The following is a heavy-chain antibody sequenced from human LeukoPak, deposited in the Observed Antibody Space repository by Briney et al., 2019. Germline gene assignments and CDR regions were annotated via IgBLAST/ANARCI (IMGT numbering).Heavy chain of an antibody. CDR2: IYYSGST. CDR3: ARAARVGAMFDY. CDR1: GGSISSSSYY. V-gene: IGHV4-39*01. Sequence: SETLPLTCTVSGGSISSSSYYWGWIRQPPGKGLEWIGSIYYSGSTYYSPSLKSRVTISVDTSKNQFSLKLSSVTAADTAVYYCARAARVGAMFDYWGQGTLVTVSS. D-gene: IGHD1-26*01. J-gene: IGHJ4*02.